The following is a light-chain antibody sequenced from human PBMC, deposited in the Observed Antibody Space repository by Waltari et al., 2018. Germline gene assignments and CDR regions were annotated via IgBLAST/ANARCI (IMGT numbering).Light chain of an antibody. Sequence: QSVLTQPPSASGTSGQRVTISCSGENSNIGTNSVDWHQQFPGTAPKLLIYRDDQRPSGVPDRFSGSKSGTSASLAISGLLSEDEADYYCAAWDDSLNGYVFATGTKVTVL. CDR2: RDD. CDR1: NSNIGTNS. V-gene: IGLV1-44*01. J-gene: IGLJ1*01. CDR3: AAWDDSLNGYV.